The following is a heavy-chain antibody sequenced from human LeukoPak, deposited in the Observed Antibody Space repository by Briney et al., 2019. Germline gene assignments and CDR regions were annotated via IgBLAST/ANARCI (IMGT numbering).Heavy chain of an antibody. CDR3: ARASNYYDSSGAPVGY. J-gene: IGHJ4*02. V-gene: IGHV3-7*03. CDR2: IKQDGSEK. Sequence: PGGSLRLSCAASGFTFSSYWMSWVRQAPGKGLEWVANIKQDGSEKYYVDSVKGRFTISRDNAKNSLYLQMNSLRAEDTAVYYCARASNYYDSSGAPVGYWGQGTLVTVSS. CDR1: GFTFSSYW. D-gene: IGHD3-22*01.